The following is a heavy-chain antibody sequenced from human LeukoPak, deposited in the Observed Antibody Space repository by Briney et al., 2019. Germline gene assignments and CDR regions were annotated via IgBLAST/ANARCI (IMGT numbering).Heavy chain of an antibody. CDR3: ARDLAAAGTLYDY. CDR2: INPNSGGT. J-gene: IGHJ4*02. D-gene: IGHD6-13*01. Sequence: GASVKVSCKASGYTFTGYYMHWVRQAPGQGLEWMGRINPNSGGTNYAQKFQGRVTMTRDTSISTAYMELSRLRSGDTAVYYCARDLAAAGTLYDYWGQGTLVTVSS. CDR1: GYTFTGYY. V-gene: IGHV1-2*06.